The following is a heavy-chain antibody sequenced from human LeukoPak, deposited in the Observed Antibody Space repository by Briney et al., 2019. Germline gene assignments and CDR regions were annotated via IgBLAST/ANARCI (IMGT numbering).Heavy chain of an antibody. Sequence: GGSLRLSCAASGFTFSSYAMSWVRQAPGKGLEWVSGISGSGDTTYYADSVKGRFTISRDNSNNTLYLQMNILRAEDTAVYYCAKDYRTITTCSFDSWGQGTLVTVSS. J-gene: IGHJ4*02. D-gene: IGHD2-2*01. CDR3: AKDYRTITTCSFDS. CDR1: GFTFSSYA. CDR2: ISGSGDTT. V-gene: IGHV3-23*01.